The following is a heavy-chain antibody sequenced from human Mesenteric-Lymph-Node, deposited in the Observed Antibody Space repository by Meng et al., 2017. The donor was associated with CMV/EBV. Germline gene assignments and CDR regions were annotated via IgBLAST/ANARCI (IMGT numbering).Heavy chain of an antibody. Sequence: GGSLRLSCAASGFTFTAYWIHWVRQAPGKGLVWVSRINSDGSSTSYADSVKGRFTISRDNAKNTLYLQMNSLRAEDTAVYYCARELGGGDYDFWSGYYTLYYYYGMDVWGQGTTVTVSS. V-gene: IGHV3-74*01. J-gene: IGHJ6*02. CDR3: ARELGGGDYDFWSGYYTLYYYYGMDV. CDR2: INSDGSST. CDR1: GFTFTAYW. D-gene: IGHD3-3*01.